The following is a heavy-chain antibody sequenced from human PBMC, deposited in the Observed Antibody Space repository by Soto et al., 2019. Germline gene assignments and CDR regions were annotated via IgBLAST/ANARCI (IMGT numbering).Heavy chain of an antibody. J-gene: IGHJ6*01. Sequence: GGSLRLSCAASGSTLSDYDMNWVRQVRGKGLQWVSSVSTSGEAYYLASVKGRFIISRDNAYNSLNLQLNSLTADDTAVYYCAKGSPQIGGLDVWGQGTTVTVSS. D-gene: IGHD3-10*01. CDR2: VSTSGEA. CDR1: GSTLSDYD. V-gene: IGHV3-13*01. CDR3: AKGSPQIGGLDV.